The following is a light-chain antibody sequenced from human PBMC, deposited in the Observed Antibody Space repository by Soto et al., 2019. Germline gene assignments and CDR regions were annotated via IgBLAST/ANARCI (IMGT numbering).Light chain of an antibody. CDR3: QQYGSYSPWT. CDR1: QSIGSW. CDR2: KAS. J-gene: IGKJ1*01. Sequence: DIQMTQSPTTLSASVGDRVTITCRASQSIGSWLAWYQQKPGKAPKLLIYKASTLERGVPSRFSGSGSGKEFILTISSLQPDDFASYYCQQYGSYSPWTCGQGNKGEIK. V-gene: IGKV1-5*03.